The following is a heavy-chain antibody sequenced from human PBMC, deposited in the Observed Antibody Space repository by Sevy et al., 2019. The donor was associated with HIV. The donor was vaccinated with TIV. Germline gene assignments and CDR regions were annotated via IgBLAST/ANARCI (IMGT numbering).Heavy chain of an antibody. Sequence: GGSLRLSCAASGFTFDDYAMHWVRQAPGKGLEWVSGISWNSGSIGYADSVKGRFTISRDNAKNSLYLQMNSLRAEDTALYYCANDIRGGRISYYVILTGFGPLDAFDIWGQGTMVTVSS. CDR2: ISWNSGSI. V-gene: IGHV3-9*01. CDR1: GFTFDDYA. J-gene: IGHJ3*02. D-gene: IGHD3-9*01. CDR3: ANDIRGGRISYYVILTGFGPLDAFDI.